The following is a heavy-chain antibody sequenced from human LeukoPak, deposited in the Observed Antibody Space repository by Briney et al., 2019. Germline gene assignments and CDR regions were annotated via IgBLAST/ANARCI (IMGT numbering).Heavy chain of an antibody. V-gene: IGHV1-2*02. CDR2: VNPHSGGI. J-gene: IGHJ5*02. CDR3: ARDIVMVTYWFDP. D-gene: IGHD5-18*01. CDR1: GYTFTAYY. Sequence: ASVKVSCKASGYTFTAYYVHWVRQAPGQGLEWMGWVNPHSGGINYAPKFQGRVSMTRDTSISTAYMELSRLLSDDTAMYYCARDIVMVTYWFDPWGQGTLVTVSS.